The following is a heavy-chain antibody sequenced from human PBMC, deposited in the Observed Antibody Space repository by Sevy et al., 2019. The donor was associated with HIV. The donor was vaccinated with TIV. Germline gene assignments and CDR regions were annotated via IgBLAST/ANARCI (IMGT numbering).Heavy chain of an antibody. J-gene: IGHJ4*02. CDR2: ISFDGSNK. Sequence: GGSLRISCAASGFTFGGYGMHWVRQAPGKGLEWVSLISFDGSNKDYADSVKGRFTISRDNSKNTLYLQMNSLRAEDTAMYYCTREGQGYSSSSGYRGQGTLVTVSS. CDR3: TREGQGYSSSSGY. D-gene: IGHD6-6*01. CDR1: GFTFGGYG. V-gene: IGHV3-30*03.